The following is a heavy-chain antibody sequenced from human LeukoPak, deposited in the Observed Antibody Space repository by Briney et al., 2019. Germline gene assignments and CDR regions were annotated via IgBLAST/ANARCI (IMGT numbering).Heavy chain of an antibody. CDR3: ARGASEDSGDFRTFEY. Sequence: ASVKVSCNVSGGTNYAISWLRQAPGQGLEWMGGILPMFDVANSAQKFQGRVTFTADKSTNTAYMELSSLRSEDTAMYFCARGASEDSGDFRTFEYWGQGTLVTVSS. D-gene: IGHD4-17*01. V-gene: IGHV1-69*10. J-gene: IGHJ4*02. CDR2: ILPMFDVA. CDR1: GGTNYA.